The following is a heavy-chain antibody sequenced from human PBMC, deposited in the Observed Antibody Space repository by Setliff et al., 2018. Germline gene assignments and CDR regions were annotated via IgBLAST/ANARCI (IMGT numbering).Heavy chain of an antibody. CDR2: VTIYNGNT. V-gene: IGHV1-18*01. Sequence: KVSCKASGYTFNNYGVAWVRQAPGQGLDWMGWVTIYNGNTKYAQNLQGRLTLSTDRSTNTVYVELGSLTTDDTAIYYCARVESMVRGKNILRHFDYWGQGTQVTVSS. CDR3: ARVESMVRGKNILRHFDY. CDR1: GYTFNNYG. J-gene: IGHJ4*02. D-gene: IGHD3-10*01.